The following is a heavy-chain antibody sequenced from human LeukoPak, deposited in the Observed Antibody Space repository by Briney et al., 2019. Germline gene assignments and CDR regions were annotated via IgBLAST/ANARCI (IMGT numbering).Heavy chain of an antibody. CDR2: ISGYNGNT. CDR3: ARKRSDSGSYSTP. CDR1: GYTFTSYG. D-gene: IGHD1-26*01. J-gene: IGHJ5*02. V-gene: IGHV1-18*01. Sequence: GASVKVSCKASGYTFTSYGISWVRQAPGQGLEWMGWISGYNGNTNYAQKFQDRVTMTTDTSTTTAYMELRSLTSDDTAVYYCARKRSDSGSYSTPWGQGTLVTVCS.